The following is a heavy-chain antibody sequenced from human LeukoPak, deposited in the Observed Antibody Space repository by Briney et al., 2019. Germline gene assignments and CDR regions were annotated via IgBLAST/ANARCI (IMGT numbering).Heavy chain of an antibody. Sequence: SETLSLTCTVSGGSISSGSYYWSWIRQPAGKGPEWIGRIYTSGSTNYNPSLKSRVTISVDTSKNQFSLKLSSVTAADTAVYYCARWGYNFWSGYYTVRGFDPWGQGTLVTVSS. J-gene: IGHJ5*02. D-gene: IGHD3-3*01. CDR2: IYTSGST. V-gene: IGHV4-61*02. CDR1: GGSISSGSYY. CDR3: ARWGYNFWSGYYTVRGFDP.